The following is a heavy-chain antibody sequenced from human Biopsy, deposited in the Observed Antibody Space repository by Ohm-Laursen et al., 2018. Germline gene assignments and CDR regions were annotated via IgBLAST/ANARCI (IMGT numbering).Heavy chain of an antibody. CDR3: ARHAPSYSGSYWRYFDL. J-gene: IGHJ2*01. CDR2: IYYTGST. D-gene: IGHD1-26*01. Sequence: TLSLTCTVSGGSISSYYWSWTRQPPGKGLVWIGYIYYTGSTNYNPSLKSRLTISVDTSMNHLSLMLTSATAADTAVYYCARHAPSYSGSYWRYFDLWGRGTLVTVSS. CDR1: GGSISSYY. V-gene: IGHV4-59*08.